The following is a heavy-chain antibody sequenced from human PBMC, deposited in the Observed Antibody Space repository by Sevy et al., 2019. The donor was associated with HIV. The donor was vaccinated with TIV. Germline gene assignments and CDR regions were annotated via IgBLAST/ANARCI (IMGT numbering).Heavy chain of an antibody. Sequence: SETLSLTCAVSGYSISSGYYWGWIRQPPGKGLEWIGSIYYSGSTYYNPSLKSRVTISVDTSKNQFSLKLSSVTAADTAVDYCARDLGSGWPDYYYYYMDVWGKGTTVTVSS. CDR2: IYYSGST. CDR1: GYSISSGYY. J-gene: IGHJ6*03. V-gene: IGHV4-38-2*02. CDR3: ARDLGSGWPDYYYYYMDV. D-gene: IGHD6-19*01.